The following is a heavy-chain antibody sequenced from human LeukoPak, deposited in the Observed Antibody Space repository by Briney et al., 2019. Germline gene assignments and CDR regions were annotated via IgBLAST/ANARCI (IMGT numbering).Heavy chain of an antibody. J-gene: IGHJ5*02. Sequence: ASVKVSCKASGYTFTGYYMHWVRQAPGKGLEWMGGFDPEDGETIYAQKFQGRVTMTEDTSTDTAYMELSSLRSEDTAVYYCATLSEGYSYLYWFDPWGQGTLVTVSS. D-gene: IGHD5-18*01. CDR1: GYTFTGYY. CDR3: ATLSEGYSYLYWFDP. V-gene: IGHV1-24*01. CDR2: FDPEDGET.